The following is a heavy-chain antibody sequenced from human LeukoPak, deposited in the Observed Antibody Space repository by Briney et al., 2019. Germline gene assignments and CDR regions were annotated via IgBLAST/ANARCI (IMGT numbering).Heavy chain of an antibody. D-gene: IGHD2/OR15-2a*01. CDR2: LDRDGTTT. V-gene: IGHV3-74*01. Sequence: GGSLGLSCVASGFTFSTYWLHWVRQAPGKGLEWVSRLDRDGTTTSYADSVYGRFTISRDNAKSTLYLQMRSLRAEDTAVYYCVRDTENIGYDVFEFWGHGTLVTVSS. J-gene: IGHJ5*01. CDR1: GFTFSTYW. CDR3: VRDTENIGYDVFEF.